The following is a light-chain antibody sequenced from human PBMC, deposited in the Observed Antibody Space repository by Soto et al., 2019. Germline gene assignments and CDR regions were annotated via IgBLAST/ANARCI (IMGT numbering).Light chain of an antibody. CDR2: GAS. J-gene: IGKJ2*01. CDR1: QSISYN. V-gene: IGKV3-15*01. CDR3: QQYNNWPPVYT. Sequence: EIVMTQSPATLSVSPGERATLSCRASQSISYNLAWYQQKPGQAPRLLIYGASTRATGIPARFSGSGSGTEITLTISSRQSEDFAVYYCQQYNNWPPVYTFGQGTRLDIQ.